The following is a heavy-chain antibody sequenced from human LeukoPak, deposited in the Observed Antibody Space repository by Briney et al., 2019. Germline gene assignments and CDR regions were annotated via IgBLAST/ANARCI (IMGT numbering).Heavy chain of an antibody. CDR2: ISSSSSYI. CDR1: GFTFSSYS. V-gene: IGHV3-21*01. Sequence: GGSLRLSCAASGFTFSSYSMNWVRQAPGKGLEWVSSISSSSSYIYYAGSVKGRFTISRDNAKNSLYLQMNSLRAEDTAVYYCARDRHWGQGTLVTVSS. J-gene: IGHJ4*02. CDR3: ARDRH.